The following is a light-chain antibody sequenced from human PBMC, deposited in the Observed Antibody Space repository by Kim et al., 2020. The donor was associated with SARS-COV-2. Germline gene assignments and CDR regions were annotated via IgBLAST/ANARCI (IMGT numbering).Light chain of an antibody. CDR2: YDS. Sequence: SYELTQPPSVSVAPGKTARITCGGNNIGSKSVHWYQQKPGQATVLVIYYDSDRPSGIPERFSGSNSGNTATLTISRVEAGDEADYYCQVWDSSSDHPVFG. V-gene: IGLV3-21*04. CDR1: NIGSKS. CDR3: QVWDSSSDHPV. J-gene: IGLJ2*01.